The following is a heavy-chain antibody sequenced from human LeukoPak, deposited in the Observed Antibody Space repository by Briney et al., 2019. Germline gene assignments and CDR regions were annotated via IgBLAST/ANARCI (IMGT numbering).Heavy chain of an antibody. Sequence: ASVKVSCKASGYTFTSYYMHWVRQAPGQGLEWMGIINPSGGSTSYAQKFQGRVTMTRDTSTSTVYMELSSLRSEDTAVYYCGGTSSYSYYYYYMDVWGKGTTVTVSS. J-gene: IGHJ6*03. D-gene: IGHD1-26*01. V-gene: IGHV1-46*01. CDR3: GGTSSYSYYYYYMDV. CDR2: INPSGGST. CDR1: GYTFTSYY.